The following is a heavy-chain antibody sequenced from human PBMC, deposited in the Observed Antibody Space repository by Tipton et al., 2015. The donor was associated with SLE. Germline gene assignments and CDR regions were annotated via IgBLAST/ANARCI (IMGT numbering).Heavy chain of an antibody. CDR2: VYDSEST. CDR3: ARTPRYYDMLTSYYMPPDY. V-gene: IGHV4-39*07. CDR1: GGSLSTSSYY. J-gene: IGHJ4*02. D-gene: IGHD3-9*01. Sequence: TLSLTCTVSGGSLSTSSYYWGWIRQPPGKGLEWIGTVYDSESTYYNPSLKSRVTISVDTSKNQFSLKLSSVTAADTAMYYCARTPRYYDMLTSYYMPPDYWGQGTRVTVSS.